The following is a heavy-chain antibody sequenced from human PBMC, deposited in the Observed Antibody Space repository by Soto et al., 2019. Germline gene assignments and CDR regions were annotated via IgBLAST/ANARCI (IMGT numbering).Heavy chain of an antibody. CDR3: ARDQGYSGSGRGWFDP. D-gene: IGHD3-10*01. J-gene: IGHJ5*02. Sequence: LLVESGGGLVQPGGSLRVSCVASGLTFSDTYMTWVRQAPGKGLEWVSTIYSGGNTHYADSVKGRFTISRDNSKSTVYLQMNTLKDEDTAVYYCARDQGYSGSGRGWFDPWGQGTLVTVSS. V-gene: IGHV3-66*01. CDR1: GLTFSDTY. CDR2: IYSGGNT.